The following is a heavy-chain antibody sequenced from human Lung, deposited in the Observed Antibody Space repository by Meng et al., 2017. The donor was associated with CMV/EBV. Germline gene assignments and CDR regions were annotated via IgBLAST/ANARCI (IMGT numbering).Heavy chain of an antibody. D-gene: IGHD1-7*01. V-gene: IGHV3-15*01. Sequence: FSNAWMSWVRQAPGKGLEWVGHIKSNIDGGTTDYAAPVKGRFTISRDDSKNTLYLQMNSLKTEDTAVYYCTTVLPYNWNYGAYGFDYWGQGTLVPSPQ. CDR1: FSNAW. J-gene: IGHJ4*02. CDR3: TTVLPYNWNYGAYGFDY. CDR2: IKSNIDGGTT.